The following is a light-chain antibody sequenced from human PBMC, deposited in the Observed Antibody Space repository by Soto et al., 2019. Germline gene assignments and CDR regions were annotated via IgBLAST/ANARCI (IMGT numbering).Light chain of an antibody. J-gene: IGKJ2*01. CDR2: GAS. CDR3: QQYGSSHSMYT. V-gene: IGKV3-20*01. CDR1: QSVSSSY. Sequence: EIVLTQSPGTLSLSPGERATLSCRASQSVSSSYLAWYQQKPGQAPRLLIYGASSRDTGIPDRFSGSGAGTDFTLTISILEPEDFAVYYCQQYGSSHSMYTFGQGTKLAIK.